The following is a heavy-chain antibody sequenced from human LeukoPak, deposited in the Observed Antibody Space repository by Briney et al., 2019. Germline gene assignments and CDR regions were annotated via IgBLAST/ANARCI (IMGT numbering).Heavy chain of an antibody. J-gene: IGHJ4*02. CDR1: GFTFSNYG. Sequence: GGSLRLSCAASGFTFSNYGMEWVRQAPGKGLEWVALIWKDGNNKHYADSVKCRFSISIDNCKNTLYLQMNSLRAEDTAVYYCARHIWKGSCRSTSCSSLDYWGQGTLVTVSS. CDR3: ARHIWKGSCRSTSCSSLDY. CDR2: IWKDGNNK. D-gene: IGHD2-2*01. V-gene: IGHV3-33*01.